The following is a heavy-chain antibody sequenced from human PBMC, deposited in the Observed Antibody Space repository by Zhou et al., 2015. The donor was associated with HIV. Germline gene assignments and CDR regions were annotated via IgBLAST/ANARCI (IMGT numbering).Heavy chain of an antibody. D-gene: IGHD3-22*01. CDR2: IIPIFGTA. CDR1: GGTFSSYA. J-gene: IGHJ6*02. CDR3: ARADHSSGYYYYYYGMDV. Sequence: QVQLVQSGAEVKKPGSSVKVSCKASGGTFSSYAISWVRQAPGQGLEWMGGIIPIFGTANYAQKFQGRVTITADESTSTAYMELSSLRSEDTAVYYCARADHSSGYYYYYYGMDVWGQGTTVTVSS. V-gene: IGHV1-69*01.